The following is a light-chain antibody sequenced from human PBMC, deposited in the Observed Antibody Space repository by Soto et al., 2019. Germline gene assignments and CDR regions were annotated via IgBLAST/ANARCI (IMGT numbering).Light chain of an antibody. CDR3: SSYTSSSTPVV. CDR2: DVS. V-gene: IGLV2-14*01. CDR1: SSDVGGYNY. J-gene: IGLJ2*01. Sequence: QSALTQPASVSGSPGQSITISCTGTSSDVGGYNYVSWYQQHPGKAPKLMIYDVSNRPSGVSNRFSGSKSGNMASLTISGLQAEDEAGYCCSSYTSSSTPVVFGGGTKLTVL.